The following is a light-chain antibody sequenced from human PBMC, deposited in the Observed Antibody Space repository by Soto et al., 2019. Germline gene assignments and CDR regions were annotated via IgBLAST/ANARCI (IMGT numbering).Light chain of an antibody. V-gene: IGLV1-40*01. CDR1: SSNVGAGYD. CDR2: GNN. CDR3: QSYATGLSVLYV. J-gene: IGLJ1*01. Sequence: QSALTQPPSVSGAPCQRVTISCTGSSSNVGAGYDVHWYQQLPGTAPKLLIYGNNNRPSGVPDRFSGSKSGTSASLAVTGLQAEDEADYYCQSYATGLSVLYVFGTGTKVTVL.